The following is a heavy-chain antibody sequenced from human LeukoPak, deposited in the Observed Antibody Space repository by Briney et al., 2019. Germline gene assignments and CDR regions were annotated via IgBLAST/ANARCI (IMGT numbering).Heavy chain of an antibody. D-gene: IGHD4-23*01. Sequence: SETLSLTCADYGGSFSGYYSRWIRHPPGKGLEWIAELNHSGSTNYNPSLKSRVTISGDTSKSQFSLKLSSVTAADTAVYYCARGRITVVTGSRGRIDYWGQGTLVTVSS. CDR3: ARGRITVVTGSRGRIDY. CDR2: LNHSGST. CDR1: GGSFSGYY. V-gene: IGHV4-34*01. J-gene: IGHJ4*02.